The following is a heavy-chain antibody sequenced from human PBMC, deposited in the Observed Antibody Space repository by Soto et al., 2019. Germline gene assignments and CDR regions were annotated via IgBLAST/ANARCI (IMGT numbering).Heavy chain of an antibody. CDR3: ARDGRQLVFYSDVNCFDP. D-gene: IGHD6-13*01. J-gene: IGHJ5*02. V-gene: IGHV1-2*04. Sequence: GASVEVCCKASGYTFTGYYMRSVQQAPGQGLEWMGWINPNSGGTNYAQKFQGWVTMTRDTSISTAYMELSRLRSDDTAVYYCARDGRQLVFYSDVNCFDPWGQGTLVTVSS. CDR2: INPNSGGT. CDR1: GYTFTGYY.